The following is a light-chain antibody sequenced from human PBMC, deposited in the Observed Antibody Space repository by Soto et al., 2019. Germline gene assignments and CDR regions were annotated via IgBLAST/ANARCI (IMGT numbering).Light chain of an antibody. J-gene: IGLJ3*02. CDR1: SSDVGGYNY. Sequence: QSALTQPRSVSGSPGQSVTISCTGTSSDVGGYNYVSWYQQYSGKAPKVMIYDVSKRPSGVPDRFSGSKSGNTASLTISGLQAEDEAAYYCATWDDGLSGWLFGGGTKVTVL. V-gene: IGLV2-11*01. CDR2: DVS. CDR3: ATWDDGLSGWL.